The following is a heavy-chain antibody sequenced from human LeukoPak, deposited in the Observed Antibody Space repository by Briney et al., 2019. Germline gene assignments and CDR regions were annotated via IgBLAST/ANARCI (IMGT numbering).Heavy chain of an antibody. CDR3: ARVAGYCNGGSCYGGSPDAFDI. J-gene: IGHJ3*02. D-gene: IGHD2-15*01. CDR2: INPNSGGT. CDR1: GYTFTGYY. V-gene: IGHV1-2*02. Sequence: ASVKVSCKASGYTFTGYYMHWVRQAPGQGLEWMGWINPNSGGTNYAQKFQGRVTMTRDTSISTAYMELSRLRSDDTAVYYCARVAGYCNGGSCYGGSPDAFDIWGQGTMVTVSS.